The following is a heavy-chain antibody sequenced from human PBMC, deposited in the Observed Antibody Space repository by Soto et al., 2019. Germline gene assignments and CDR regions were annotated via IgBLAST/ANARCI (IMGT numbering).Heavy chain of an antibody. Sequence: QVQLVQSGAEVKKPGSSVKVSCKASGGTFSSYAISCVRQAPGQGLEWMGGIIPIFGTPNYAQKFQARVMITADNYTSSAYMELGSRTNDVTAVSLCASLLGIAEAGISVSLAYGGQGTLVTVSS. J-gene: IGHJ4*01. V-gene: IGHV1-69*06. CDR1: GGTFSSYA. CDR2: IIPIFGTP. D-gene: IGHD6-13*01. CDR3: ASLLGIAEAGISVSLAY.